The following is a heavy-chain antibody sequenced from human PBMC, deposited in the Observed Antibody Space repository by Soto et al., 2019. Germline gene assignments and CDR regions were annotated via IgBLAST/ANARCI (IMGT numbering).Heavy chain of an antibody. CDR3: ARVASYYDFWSGYSVPVEYFQH. CDR1: GGSISSYY. J-gene: IGHJ1*01. D-gene: IGHD3-3*01. Sequence: NPSETLSLTCTVSGGSISSYYWSWIRQPPGKGLEWIGYIYYSGSTNYNPSLKSRVTISVDTSKNQFSLKLSSVTAADTAVYYCARVASYYDFWSGYSVPVEYFQHWGQGTLVTVSS. CDR2: IYYSGST. V-gene: IGHV4-59*01.